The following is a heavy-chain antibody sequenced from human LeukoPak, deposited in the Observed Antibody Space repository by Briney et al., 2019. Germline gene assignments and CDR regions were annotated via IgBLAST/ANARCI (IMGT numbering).Heavy chain of an antibody. CDR1: GGTFSSYA. CDR3: ARERGTNYYDSSGSYFDY. D-gene: IGHD3-22*01. J-gene: IGHJ4*02. V-gene: IGHV1-69*06. CDR2: IIPIFGTA. Sequence: SVKVSCKASGGTFSSYAISWVRQAPGQGLEWMGGIIPIFGTANYTQKFQGRVTITADKSTSTAYMELSSLRSEDTAVYYCARERGTNYYDSSGSYFDYWGQGTLVTVSS.